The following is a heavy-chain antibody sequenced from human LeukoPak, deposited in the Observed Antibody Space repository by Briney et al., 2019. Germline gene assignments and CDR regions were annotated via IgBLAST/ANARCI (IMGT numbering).Heavy chain of an antibody. CDR3: ARTNPQRGYFDY. D-gene: IGHD2-2*01. CDR2: ISPYNGDT. Sequence: ASVKVSCKSSGHTFTSYGISWVRQAPGQGLEWMTWISPYNGDTKYSQNFQGRVTMTTDTSTTTAYMELRSLRSDDTAVYYCARTNPQRGYFDYWGQGTLVTVSS. V-gene: IGHV1-18*01. CDR1: GHTFTSYG. J-gene: IGHJ4*02.